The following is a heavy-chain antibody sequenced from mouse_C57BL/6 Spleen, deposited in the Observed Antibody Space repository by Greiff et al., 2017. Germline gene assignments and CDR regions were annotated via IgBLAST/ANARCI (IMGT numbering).Heavy chain of an antibody. Sequence: VQVVESDAELVKPGASVKISCKVSGYTFTDHTIHWMKQRPEQGLEWIGYIYPRDGSTKYNEKFKGQATLTADKSSSTAYMQLNSLTSEDSSVYFCARSYGSSGYYSMDYWGQGTSVTVSS. CDR1: GYTFTDHT. CDR3: ARSYGSSGYYSMDY. D-gene: IGHD1-1*01. J-gene: IGHJ4*01. CDR2: IYPRDGST. V-gene: IGHV1-78*01.